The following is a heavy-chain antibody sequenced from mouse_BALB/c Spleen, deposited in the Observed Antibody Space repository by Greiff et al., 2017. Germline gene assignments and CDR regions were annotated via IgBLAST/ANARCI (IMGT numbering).Heavy chain of an antibody. CDR2: INPYNGDT. CDR1: GYSFAGYF. Sequence: EVQLQQSGPELVKPGASVKISCKASGYSFAGYFMNWVKQSHGKSLEWIGRINPYNGDTFYNQKFKGKATLTVDKSSSTAHMELLSLTSEDSAVYYCGSYYGSSYPYWYFDVWGAGTTVTVSS. J-gene: IGHJ1*01. D-gene: IGHD1-1*01. CDR3: GSYYGSSYPYWYFDV. V-gene: IGHV1-37*01.